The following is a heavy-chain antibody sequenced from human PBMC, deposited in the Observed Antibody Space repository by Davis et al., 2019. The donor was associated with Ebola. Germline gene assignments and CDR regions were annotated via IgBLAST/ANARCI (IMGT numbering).Heavy chain of an antibody. CDR2: ISGSGGST. J-gene: IGHJ6*02. CDR3: ARDGTQTDGMDV. D-gene: IGHD1-1*01. CDR1: GFTFSNAW. Sequence: GESLKISCAASGFTFSNAWMSWVRQAPGKGLEWVSAISGSGGSTYYADSVKGRFTISRDNAKNSLYLQMNSLRAEDTAVYYCARDGTQTDGMDVWGQGTTVTVSS. V-gene: IGHV3-21*01.